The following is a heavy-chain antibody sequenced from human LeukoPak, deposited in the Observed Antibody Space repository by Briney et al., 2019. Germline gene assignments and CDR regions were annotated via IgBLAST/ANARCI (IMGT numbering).Heavy chain of an antibody. J-gene: IGHJ4*02. CDR3: ARGVASGSYYTTFDY. V-gene: IGHV3-74*01. D-gene: IGHD1-26*01. Sequence: GGSLRLSCAASGFTFSSYSMNWVRQAPGKGLVWVSRINSDGSSTSYADSVKGRFTISRDNAKNTLYLQMNSLRAEDTAVYYYARGVASGSYYTTFDYWGQGTLVTVSS. CDR1: GFTFSSYS. CDR2: INSDGSST.